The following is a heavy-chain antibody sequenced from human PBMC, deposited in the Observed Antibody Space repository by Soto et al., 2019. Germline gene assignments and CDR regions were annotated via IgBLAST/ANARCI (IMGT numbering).Heavy chain of an antibody. D-gene: IGHD6-13*01. Sequence: QVQLVQSGAEVKKPGASVKVSCKASGYTFTSYDINWVRQATGQGLEWMGWMNPNSGNTGYAQKFQDRVTMTRNTSISTAYMELSSLRSEDTAVYYCARAAAAGSPTYYYYGMDVWGQGTTVTVSS. CDR1: GYTFTSYD. J-gene: IGHJ6*02. CDR2: MNPNSGNT. V-gene: IGHV1-8*01. CDR3: ARAAAAGSPTYYYYGMDV.